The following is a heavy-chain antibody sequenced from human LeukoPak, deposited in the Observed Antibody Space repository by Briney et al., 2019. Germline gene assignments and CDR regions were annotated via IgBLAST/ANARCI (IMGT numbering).Heavy chain of an antibody. Sequence: GGSLRLSCAASGFPFKSYAMSWVRQAPGKGLEWISYISSGVTTEYYADSVKGRFTISRDDAKNSLYLQMDSLRAEDTAVYYCARFNLGWLDPWGQGALVTVSS. V-gene: IGHV3-48*01. D-gene: IGHD1-20*01. CDR3: ARFNLGWLDP. CDR1: GFPFKSYA. CDR2: ISSGVTTE. J-gene: IGHJ5*02.